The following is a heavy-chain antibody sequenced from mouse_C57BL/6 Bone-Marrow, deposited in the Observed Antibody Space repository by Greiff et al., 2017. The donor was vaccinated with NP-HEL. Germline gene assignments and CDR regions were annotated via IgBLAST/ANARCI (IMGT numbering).Heavy chain of an antibody. J-gene: IGHJ4*01. D-gene: IGHD4-1*01. Sequence: VQLQQSGPELVKPGASVKISCKASGYSFTSYYIHWVKQRPGQGLEWIGWIYPGSGNTKYNEKFKGKATLTADTSSSTAYMQLSSLTSEDSAVYYCARRANWGDYYAMDYWGQGTSVTVSS. V-gene: IGHV1-66*01. CDR1: GYSFTSYY. CDR3: ARRANWGDYYAMDY. CDR2: IYPGSGNT.